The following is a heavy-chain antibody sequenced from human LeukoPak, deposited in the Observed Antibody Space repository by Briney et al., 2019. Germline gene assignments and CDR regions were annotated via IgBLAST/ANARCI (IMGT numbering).Heavy chain of an antibody. CDR1: GYTFTSYG. CDR2: ISAYNGNT. CDR3: ARDRSSSWYGTPYYYYGMDV. V-gene: IGHV1-18*01. Sequence: GASVKVSCKASGYTFTSYGINWVRQAPGQGLEWMGWISAYNGNTNYAQKLQGRVTMTTDTSTSTAYMELSRLRSDDTAVYYCARDRSSSWYGTPYYYYGMDVWGQGTTVTVSS. J-gene: IGHJ6*02. D-gene: IGHD6-13*01.